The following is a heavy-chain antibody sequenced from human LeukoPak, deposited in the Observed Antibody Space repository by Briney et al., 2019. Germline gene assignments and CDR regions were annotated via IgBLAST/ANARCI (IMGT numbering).Heavy chain of an antibody. Sequence: SETLSLTCTVSGGSISSGGYYWSWIRQHPGKGLEWIGYIYYSGSTDYNPSLKSRVTISVDTSKNQFSLKLSSVTAADTAVYYCARTPWGLNYFDYWGQGTLVTVSS. V-gene: IGHV4-31*03. CDR2: IYYSGST. CDR3: ARTPWGLNYFDY. D-gene: IGHD1-26*01. CDR1: GGSISSGGYY. J-gene: IGHJ4*02.